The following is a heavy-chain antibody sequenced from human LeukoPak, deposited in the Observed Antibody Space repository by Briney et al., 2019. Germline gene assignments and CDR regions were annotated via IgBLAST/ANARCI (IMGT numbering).Heavy chain of an antibody. V-gene: IGHV3-74*01. CDR2: IASDGSST. Sequence: GGSLRLSCAASGFTFSNYWMHWVRQAPGKGLVWVSRIASDGSSTNYADSVKGRFTISRDNSKNTLYLQMSSLRAEDTAVYYCAKDRPRLPFDYWGQGTLVTVSS. CDR3: AKDRPRLPFDY. CDR1: GFTFSNYW. J-gene: IGHJ4*02.